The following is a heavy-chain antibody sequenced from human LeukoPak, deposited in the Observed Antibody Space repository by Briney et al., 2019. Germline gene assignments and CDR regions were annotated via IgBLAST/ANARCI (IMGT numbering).Heavy chain of an antibody. J-gene: IGHJ4*02. D-gene: IGHD1/OR15-1a*01. Sequence: GGSLRLSCAASGFTFSDHYMDWVRQAPGKGLEWVGRTRNKANSYTTEYAASVKGRFTISRDDSKNSLYLQMNSLKTEDTAVYYGARDGTYGDFDYWGQRTLVTVSS. CDR3: ARDGTYGDFDY. CDR2: TRNKANSYTT. CDR1: GFTFSDHY. V-gene: IGHV3-72*01.